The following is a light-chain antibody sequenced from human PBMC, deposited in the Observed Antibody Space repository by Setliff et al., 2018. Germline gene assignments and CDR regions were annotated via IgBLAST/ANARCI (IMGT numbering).Light chain of an antibody. Sequence: QSALAQPPSAPGSPGQSVTISCTGTSSDVGAYDYISWYQQHPGSSPQLIIYDVTKRPSGVPDRFSGSKSGNTASLTVSGLQAEDEADYHCSSYAGTNTVVFGGGTKVTVL. V-gene: IGLV2-8*01. CDR3: SSYAGTNTVV. J-gene: IGLJ2*01. CDR1: SSDVGAYDY. CDR2: DVT.